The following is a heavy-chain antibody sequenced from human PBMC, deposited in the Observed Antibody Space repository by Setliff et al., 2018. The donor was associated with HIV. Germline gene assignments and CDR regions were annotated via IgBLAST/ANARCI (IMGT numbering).Heavy chain of an antibody. CDR3: ASTKGYQGAFDI. V-gene: IGHV4-31*03. Sequence: SSETLSLTCTVSGDSINTGGYYWSWIRQHPGKGLEWIGYIYYSGSTYYNPSLKSRVTISVDTSKNQFSLKLSSVTAADTAVYYCASTKGYQGAFDIWGQGTMVTVSS. CDR1: GDSINTGGYY. J-gene: IGHJ3*02. CDR2: IYYSGST. D-gene: IGHD2-2*01.